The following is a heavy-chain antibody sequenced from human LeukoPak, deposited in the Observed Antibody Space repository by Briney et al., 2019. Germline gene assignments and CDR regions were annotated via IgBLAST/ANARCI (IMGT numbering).Heavy chain of an antibody. Sequence: PGGSLRLSCAASGFTFSSYAMSWVRQAPGKGLEWVSGINTSGGSTAYADSVKGRFTISRDNPRNTLYMQMNSLRAKDTALYYCAIMHPYYDGNGYWVQWGQGTLVTVSS. CDR2: INTSGGST. J-gene: IGHJ4*02. V-gene: IGHV3-23*01. CDR3: AIMHPYYDGNGYWVQ. D-gene: IGHD3-22*01. CDR1: GFTFSSYA.